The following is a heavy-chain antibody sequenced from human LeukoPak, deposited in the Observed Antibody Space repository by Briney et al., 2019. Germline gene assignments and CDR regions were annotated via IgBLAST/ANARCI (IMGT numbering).Heavy chain of an antibody. V-gene: IGHV3-66*01. CDR1: GFTFSSYA. J-gene: IGHJ3*02. CDR2: IDSGSGT. CDR3: ARELRYYDSIGYGDSFDI. Sequence: GGSLRLSCAASGFTFSSYAMSWVRQAPGKGLEWVSVIDSGSGTYYADSVKGGFTISRDNAKNTLHLQMNSLRAEDTAVYFCARELRYYDSIGYGDSFDIWGQGTMVTVSS. D-gene: IGHD3-22*01.